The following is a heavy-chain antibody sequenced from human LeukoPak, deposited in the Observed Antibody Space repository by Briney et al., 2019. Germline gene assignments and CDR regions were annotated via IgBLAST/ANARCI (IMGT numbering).Heavy chain of an antibody. CDR1: GLSFSDYY. D-gene: IGHD1-26*01. CDR3: AKWERALDT. J-gene: IGHJ5*02. Sequence: GGSLRLSCAAAGLSFSDYYMSWIRVAPGKGMECVSYISGGGSAAYCADSVKGRFTISRDNAKNSVYLEMNSLRVEDTGVYFCAKWERALDTWGQGTLVTVPS. CDR2: ISGGGSAA. V-gene: IGHV3-11*04.